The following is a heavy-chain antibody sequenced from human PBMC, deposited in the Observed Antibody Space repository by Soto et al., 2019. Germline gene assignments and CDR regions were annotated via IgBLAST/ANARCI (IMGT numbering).Heavy chain of an antibody. V-gene: IGHV4-59*01. J-gene: IGHJ4*02. CDR1: GGSISSYY. CDR3: ARSTGRDFGDYY. Sequence: QVQLQESGPGLVKPSETLSLTCTVSGGSISSYYWSWIRQPPGKGLEWIGYSYYSGSTNYNPSLKSRVTISVDTSKNQFSLKLSSVTAADTAVYYCARSTGRDFGDYYSGQGTLVTVSS. D-gene: IGHD4-17*01. CDR2: SYYSGST.